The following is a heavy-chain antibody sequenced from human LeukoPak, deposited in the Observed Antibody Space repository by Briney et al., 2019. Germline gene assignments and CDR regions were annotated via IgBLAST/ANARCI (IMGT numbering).Heavy chain of an antibody. CDR3: AKGSTGCYTCPGSDYYGMDV. D-gene: IGHD2-2*02. Sequence: QPGGSLSLSCAASGVTFDDYAMHWVRQAPGKGLEWVSGISWNGGTIGYADSVKGRFTISRDNAKNSLYLQMNSLRAEGTALYYCAKGSTGCYTCPGSDYYGMDVWGQGTTVTVSS. CDR2: ISWNGGTI. J-gene: IGHJ6*02. V-gene: IGHV3-9*01. CDR1: GVTFDDYA.